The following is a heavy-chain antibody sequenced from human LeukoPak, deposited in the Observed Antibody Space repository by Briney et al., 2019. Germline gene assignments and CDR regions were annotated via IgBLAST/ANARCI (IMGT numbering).Heavy chain of an antibody. CDR2: LYYSGST. CDR1: GGSISSSTYY. V-gene: IGHV4-39*01. D-gene: IGHD5-12*01. J-gene: IGHJ4*02. Sequence: SETLSLTCTVSGGSISSSTYYWGWIRQPPGKGLEWIGNLYYSGSTYYNPSLKSRVTISVDTSKNQFSLKLSSVTAADTAVYYCARQAISGYDPPPFDSWGQGTLVTVSS. CDR3: ARQAISGYDPPPFDS.